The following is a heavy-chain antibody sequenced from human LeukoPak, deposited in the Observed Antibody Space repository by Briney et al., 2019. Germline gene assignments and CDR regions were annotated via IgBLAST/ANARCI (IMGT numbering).Heavy chain of an antibody. CDR3: ARDRAYDILTGPHYFDY. Sequence: GRSLRLSCAASGFTFSSYGMHWVRQAPGKGLEWVAVISYDGSNKYYADSVKGRFTISRDNSKNTLSLQMNSLRAEDTAVYYCARDRAYDILTGPHYFDYWGQGTLVTVSS. J-gene: IGHJ4*02. D-gene: IGHD3-9*01. CDR2: ISYDGSNK. CDR1: GFTFSSYG. V-gene: IGHV3-30*03.